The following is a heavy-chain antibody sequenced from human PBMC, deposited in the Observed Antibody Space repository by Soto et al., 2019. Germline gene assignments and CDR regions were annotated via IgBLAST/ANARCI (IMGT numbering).Heavy chain of an antibody. V-gene: IGHV5-10-1*04. Sequence: GESLKISCKGSGYSFTSYWISWVRQMPGKGLEWMGRIDPSDSYTNYSPSFQGQVTISADKSISTAYLQWTSLKASDTAMYYCARPPYSSTSWYFDLWGRGTLVTVSS. CDR1: GYSFTSYW. J-gene: IGHJ2*01. D-gene: IGHD6-19*01. CDR3: ARPPYSSTSWYFDL. CDR2: IDPSDSYT.